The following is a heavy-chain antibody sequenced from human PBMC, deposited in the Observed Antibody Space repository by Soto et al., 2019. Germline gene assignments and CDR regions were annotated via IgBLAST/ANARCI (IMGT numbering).Heavy chain of an antibody. CDR1: GFTFSSYA. D-gene: IGHD3-10*01. J-gene: IGHJ6*02. Sequence: VGSLRLSCAASGFTFSSYAMSWVRQAPGKGLEWVSAISGSGGSTYYADSVKGRFTISRDNSKNTLYLQMNSLRAEDTAVYYCAKETNGSGSYYGGMDVWGQGTTVTVSS. V-gene: IGHV3-23*01. CDR2: ISGSGGST. CDR3: AKETNGSGSYYGGMDV.